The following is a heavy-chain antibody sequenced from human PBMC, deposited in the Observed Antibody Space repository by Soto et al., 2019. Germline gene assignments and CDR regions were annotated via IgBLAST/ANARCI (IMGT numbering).Heavy chain of an antibody. J-gene: IGHJ5*02. D-gene: IGHD3-3*01. Sequence: PSETLSLTCTVSGGSISSYYWSWIRQPPGKGLEWIGYIYYSGSTNYNPSLKSRVTISVDTSKNQFSLKLSSVTAADTAVYYCARHDGNYDSWFDPWGQGTLVTVSS. CDR3: ARHDGNYDSWFDP. V-gene: IGHV4-59*08. CDR2: IYYSGST. CDR1: GGSISSYY.